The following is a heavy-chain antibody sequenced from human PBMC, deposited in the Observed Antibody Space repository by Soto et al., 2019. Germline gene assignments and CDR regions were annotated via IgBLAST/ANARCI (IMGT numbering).Heavy chain of an antibody. CDR2: IYYSGST. CDR1: GGSISSGDYY. Sequence: SETLSLTCTVSGGSISSGDYYWSWIRQPPGKGLEWIGYIYYSGSTYYNPSLKSRVTISVDTSKNQFSLKLSSVTAAATAVYYCARSRGDSLAGYGAFDIWGQGTMVTVSS. J-gene: IGHJ3*02. CDR3: ARSRGDSLAGYGAFDI. D-gene: IGHD3-9*01. V-gene: IGHV4-30-4*02.